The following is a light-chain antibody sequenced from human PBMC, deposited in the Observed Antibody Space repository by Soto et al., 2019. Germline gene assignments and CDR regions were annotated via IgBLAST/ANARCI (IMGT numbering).Light chain of an antibody. J-gene: IGLJ1*01. Sequence: SYDLTQPPSVSVAPEKTTTITCGGNNIGDKRVHWYRQKPGQAPVLLISYDSDRPSGIPERFSGSKSGNTATLTISRVEAGDEADYYCQVWDIMTDNYVFGGGTKLTVL. CDR2: YDS. V-gene: IGLV3-21*04. CDR1: NIGDKR. CDR3: QVWDIMTDNYV.